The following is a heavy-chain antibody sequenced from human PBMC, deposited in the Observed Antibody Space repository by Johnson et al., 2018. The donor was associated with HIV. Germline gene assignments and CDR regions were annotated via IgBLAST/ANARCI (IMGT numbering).Heavy chain of an antibody. CDR3: AREGMDYLDAFDI. CDR1: GFTFSDYY. V-gene: IGHV3-11*04. CDR2: ISSSGGTI. D-gene: IGHD3/OR15-3a*01. Sequence: QMMLVESGGGFVQPGGSLRLSCAASGFTFSDYYMSWIRQTPGKGLEWVSYISSSGGTIYYADSVKGRFSISRDNAKNSLYLQMNSLRAEDTAVYYCAREGMDYLDAFDIWGQGTMVTVSS. J-gene: IGHJ3*02.